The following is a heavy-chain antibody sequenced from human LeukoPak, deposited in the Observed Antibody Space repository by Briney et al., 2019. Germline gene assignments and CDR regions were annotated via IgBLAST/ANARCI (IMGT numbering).Heavy chain of an antibody. CDR3: ARGAAAGPYYFDY. Sequence: ASVKVSCKASGGTFSSYAISWVRQAPGQGLEWMGRIIPILGIANYAQKFQGRVTITADKSTSTAYMELSSLRSEDTAVYYCARGAAAGPYYFDYWGQGTLVTVFS. D-gene: IGHD6-13*01. CDR1: GGTFSSYA. V-gene: IGHV1-69*04. CDR2: IIPILGIA. J-gene: IGHJ4*02.